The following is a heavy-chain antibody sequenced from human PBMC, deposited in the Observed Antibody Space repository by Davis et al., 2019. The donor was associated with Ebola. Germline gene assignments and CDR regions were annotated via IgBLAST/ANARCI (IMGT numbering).Heavy chain of an antibody. CDR1: GFTFSDYY. J-gene: IGHJ6*02. CDR3: ARGRGPYYYYGMDV. Sequence: GESLKISCAASGFTFSDYYMSWIRQAPGKGLEWVSYISSSSSYTNYADSVKGRFTISRDNAKNSLYLQMNSLRAEDTAVYYCARGRGPYYYYGMDVWGQGTTVTVSS. V-gene: IGHV3-11*06. CDR2: ISSSSSYT.